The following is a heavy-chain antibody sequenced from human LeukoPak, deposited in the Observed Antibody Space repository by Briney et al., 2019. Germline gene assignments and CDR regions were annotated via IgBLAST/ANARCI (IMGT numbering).Heavy chain of an antibody. V-gene: IGHV4-38-2*02. CDR2: IYHSGST. Sequence: SETLSLTCTVSGYSISSGYYWGWIRQPPGKGLEWIGSIYHSGSTYYNPSLKSRVTISVDTSKNQYSLKLSSVTAADTAVYYCARDRSSCSGGSCTEVLDYWGQGTLVTVSS. J-gene: IGHJ4*02. CDR1: GYSISSGYY. D-gene: IGHD2-15*01. CDR3: ARDRSSCSGGSCTEVLDY.